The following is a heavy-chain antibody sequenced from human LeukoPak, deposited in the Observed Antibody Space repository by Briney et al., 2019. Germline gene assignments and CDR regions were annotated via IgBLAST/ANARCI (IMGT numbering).Heavy chain of an antibody. CDR3: AKKGEFYYYGMDV. D-gene: IGHD3-10*01. CDR1: GFTFSSYA. V-gene: IGHV3-23*01. J-gene: IGHJ6*02. Sequence: AGGSLRLSCAASGFTFSSYAMSWVRQAPGKGLEWVSAISGSGGTTYYADSVKGRFTSSRGNSKNTLYLQMNSLRAEDTAVYYCAKKGEFYYYGMDVWGQGTTVTVSS. CDR2: ISGSGGTT.